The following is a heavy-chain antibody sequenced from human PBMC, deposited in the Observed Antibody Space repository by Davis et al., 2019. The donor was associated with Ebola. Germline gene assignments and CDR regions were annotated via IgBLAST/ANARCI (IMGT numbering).Heavy chain of an antibody. CDR2: TYYNSKWYS. V-gene: IGHV6-1*01. D-gene: IGHD5-12*01. CDR3: ARGWLRNGGFEY. J-gene: IGHJ4*02. Sequence: HSQTLSLTCDISGDSVSSNSGAWNWIRQSPSRGLEWLGRTYYNSKWYSDYAASVKSRTTINPDTSKNQFFLQLNSVTPEDTAIYYCARGWLRNGGFEYWGQGTQVTVSS. CDR1: GDSVSSNSGA.